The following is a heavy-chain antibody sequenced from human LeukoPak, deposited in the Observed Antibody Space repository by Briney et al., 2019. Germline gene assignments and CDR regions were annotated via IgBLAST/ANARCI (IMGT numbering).Heavy chain of an antibody. CDR3: AREAGSVTTYSYYYYYGMDV. CDR1: GSSISSSSYY. Sequence: TSETLSLTCTVSGSSISSSSYYWGWIRQPPGKGLEWIGSIYYSGSTYYNPSLKSRVTISVDTSKNQLSLKLSSVTAADTAVYYCAREAGSVTTYSYYYYYGMDVWGQGTTVTVSS. V-gene: IGHV4-39*01. J-gene: IGHJ6*02. D-gene: IGHD4-17*01. CDR2: IYYSGST.